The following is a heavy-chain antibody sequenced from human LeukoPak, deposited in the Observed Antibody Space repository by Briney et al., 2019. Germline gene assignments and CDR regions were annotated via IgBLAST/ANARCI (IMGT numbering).Heavy chain of an antibody. CDR1: GYTCVNYD. Sequence: ASVKVSCKASGYTCVNYDSNWVRQATGQGLEWMGWMNPTSGNTGYAQKLQGRVAMTRDTSISTAYMELSSLTYEDTAVYYCTMTSPAGYNLVGAFDTWGQGTKVTVSS. V-gene: IGHV1-8*01. D-gene: IGHD5-24*01. CDR3: TMTSPAGYNLVGAFDT. J-gene: IGHJ3*02. CDR2: MNPTSGNT.